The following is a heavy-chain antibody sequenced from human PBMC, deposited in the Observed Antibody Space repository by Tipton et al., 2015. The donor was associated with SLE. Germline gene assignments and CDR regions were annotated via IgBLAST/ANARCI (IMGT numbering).Heavy chain of an antibody. CDR1: GIIFSNYG. J-gene: IGHJ6*02. V-gene: IGHV3-30*02. CDR2: IHYDGSQK. D-gene: IGHD1-26*01. CDR3: AKGEGANTYYYGMDV. Sequence: SVRLSCAASGIIFSNYGMHWVRQAPGKGLEWVAFIHYDGSQKYYVDSVKGRFTISRDNSKNTLYLQMNSLRAEDTAVYYCAKGEGANTYYYGMDVWGQGTTVTVSS.